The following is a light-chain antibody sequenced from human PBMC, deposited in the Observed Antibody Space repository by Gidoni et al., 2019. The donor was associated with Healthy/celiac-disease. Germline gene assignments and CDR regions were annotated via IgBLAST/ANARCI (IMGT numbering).Light chain of an antibody. J-gene: IGLJ1*01. V-gene: IGLV1-47*01. Sequence: QSVLTQPPSASGTPGQRVTISCSGSSSNIGSNYVYWYQQLPGTAPKLLIYRNNQRPSGVPDRFSGYKSGTSASLAISGLRSEDEADYFCAAWDDSLSGNYVFGTGTKVTVL. CDR1: SSNIGSNY. CDR2: RNN. CDR3: AAWDDSLSGNYV.